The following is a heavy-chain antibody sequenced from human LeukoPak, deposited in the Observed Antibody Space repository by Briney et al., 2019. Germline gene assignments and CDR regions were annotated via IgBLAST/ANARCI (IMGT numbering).Heavy chain of an antibody. J-gene: IGHJ4*02. D-gene: IGHD6-6*01. CDR3: ARVAARNRYYFDY. CDR2: INPNSGGT. V-gene: IGHV1-2*02. CDR1: GYTFTSYG. Sequence: GASVKVSCKASGYTFTSYGISWVRQAPGQGLEWMGWINPNSGGTNYAQKFQGRVTMTRDTSISTAYMELSRLRSDDTAVYYCARVAARNRYYFDYWGQGTLVTVSS.